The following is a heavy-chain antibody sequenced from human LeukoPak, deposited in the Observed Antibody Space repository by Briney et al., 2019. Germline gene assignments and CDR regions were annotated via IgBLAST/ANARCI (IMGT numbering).Heavy chain of an antibody. CDR2: IYYSGST. D-gene: IGHD4-17*01. Sequence: PSGTLSLTCAVSGGSISSGDYYWSWIRQPPGKGLEWIGYIYYSGSTYYNPSLKSRVTISVDTSKNQFSLKLSSVTAADTAVYYCAAPTVTTQGAFDIWGQGTMVTVSS. CDR3: AAPTVTTQGAFDI. V-gene: IGHV4-30-4*01. CDR1: GGSISSGDYY. J-gene: IGHJ3*02.